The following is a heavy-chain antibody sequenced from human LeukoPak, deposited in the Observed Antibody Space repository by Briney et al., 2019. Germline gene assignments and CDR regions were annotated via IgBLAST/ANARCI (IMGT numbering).Heavy chain of an antibody. CDR2: IKQDGSEK. CDR3: ARDYAGGWHHVDS. Sequence: GGSLRLFCAASGFTFSSYWMSWVRQTRGKGLEWVANIKQDGSEKYYVEFAKGRFTISRDNAKNSVYLQMNSLRGEDTAVYYCARDYAGGWHHVDSWGQGALVTVSS. CDR1: GFTFSSYW. D-gene: IGHD4-23*01. J-gene: IGHJ4*02. V-gene: IGHV3-7*04.